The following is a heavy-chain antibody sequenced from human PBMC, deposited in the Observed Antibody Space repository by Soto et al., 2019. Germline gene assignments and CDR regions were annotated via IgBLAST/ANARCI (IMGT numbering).Heavy chain of an antibody. D-gene: IGHD3-3*01. CDR2: IIPIFGTA. CDR3: AREDAHYDFWSGYYTPFDY. CDR1: GGTFSSYA. J-gene: IGHJ4*02. Sequence: QVQLVQSGAEVKKPGSSVKVSCKASGGTFSSYAISWVRQAPGQGPEWMGGIIPIFGTANYAQKFQGRVTITANESTSTAYMELSSLRSEDTAVYYCAREDAHYDFWSGYYTPFDYWGQGTLVTVSS. V-gene: IGHV1-69*01.